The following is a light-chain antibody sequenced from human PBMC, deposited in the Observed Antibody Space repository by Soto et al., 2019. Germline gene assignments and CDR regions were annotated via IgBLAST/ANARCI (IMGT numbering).Light chain of an antibody. V-gene: IGKV1D-12*01. Sequence: DIQMTQSPSSVSASVGDRVTITCRASQDLSSWLAWYQQKPGKAPKLLISAASSLQSGVPSRFSGSGSGTDFTLTIRSLQPEDFATYYCQQFNSYPITFGQGTRLEIK. J-gene: IGKJ5*01. CDR2: AAS. CDR3: QQFNSYPIT. CDR1: QDLSSW.